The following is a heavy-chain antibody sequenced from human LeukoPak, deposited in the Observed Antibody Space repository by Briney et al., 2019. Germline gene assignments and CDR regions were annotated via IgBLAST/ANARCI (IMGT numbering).Heavy chain of an antibody. Sequence: SETLSLTCTVSGYSISSGYYWGWIRQPPGKGLEWIGSIYHSGSTYYNPSLKSRVNISVDTSKNQFSLKLSSVTAADTAVYYCARGNWNDVVGYYFDYWGQGTLVTVSS. J-gene: IGHJ4*02. D-gene: IGHD1-1*01. CDR1: GYSISSGYY. V-gene: IGHV4-38-2*02. CDR3: ARGNWNDVVGYYFDY. CDR2: IYHSGST.